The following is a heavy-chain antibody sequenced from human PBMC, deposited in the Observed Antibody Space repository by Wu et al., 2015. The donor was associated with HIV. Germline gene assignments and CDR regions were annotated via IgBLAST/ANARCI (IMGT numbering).Heavy chain of an antibody. CDR1: GYNFIDYP. J-gene: IGHJ5*02. CDR3: ATDIRGYNMVAGWFDP. Sequence: QVRLVQSGSVMRKPGSSVRISCETFGYNFIDYPIHWIRHISGKGLEWMGWISTYNGNTNYAQKFQGRVTMTTDTSTSTAYMDLRSLRSDDTAVYYCATDIRGYNMVAGWFDPWGQGTLVTVSS. V-gene: IGHV1-18*04. CDR2: ISTYNGNT. D-gene: IGHD5-18*01.